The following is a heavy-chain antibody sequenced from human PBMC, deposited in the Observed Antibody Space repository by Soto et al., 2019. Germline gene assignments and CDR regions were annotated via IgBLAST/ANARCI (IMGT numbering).Heavy chain of an antibody. Sequence: QVQLVQSGAEVKKPGASVKVSCKASGYTFTSADINWVRQATGQGLEWMGWMNPNSGDTGYAQNFQGRVTITRNASMSTAYLELNSLRCGDTAVYFCARGYYGDFDYWGHGTLVTVSS. CDR2: MNPNSGDT. CDR1: GYTFTSAD. J-gene: IGHJ4*01. V-gene: IGHV1-8*01. CDR3: ARGYYGDFDY. D-gene: IGHD4-17*01.